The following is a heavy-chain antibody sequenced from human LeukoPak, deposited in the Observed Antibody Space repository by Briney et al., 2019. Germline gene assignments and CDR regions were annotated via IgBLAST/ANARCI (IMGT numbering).Heavy chain of an antibody. Sequence: GGSLRLSCAASGFTSSSYGMHWVRQAPGKGLEWVAVIWYDGSNKYYADSVKGRFTISRDNSKNTLYLQMNSLRAEDTAVYYCARANLDCSGGSCYWVDYGMDVWGQGTTVTVSS. CDR2: IWYDGSNK. V-gene: IGHV3-33*01. J-gene: IGHJ6*02. D-gene: IGHD2-15*01. CDR1: GFTSSSYG. CDR3: ARANLDCSGGSCYWVDYGMDV.